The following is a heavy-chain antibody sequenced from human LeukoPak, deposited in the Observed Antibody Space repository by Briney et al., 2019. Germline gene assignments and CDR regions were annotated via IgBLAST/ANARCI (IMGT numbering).Heavy chain of an antibody. D-gene: IGHD2-15*01. Sequence: GGTLRLSCAASGFTLSSYEMNWVRQAPGKGLEWVSYISSSGSTIYYADSVKGRFTISRDNAKNSLFLQMNSLRAEDTAVYYCARGRGGSSLYYFDYWGQGTLVTVSS. V-gene: IGHV3-48*03. J-gene: IGHJ4*02. CDR3: ARGRGGSSLYYFDY. CDR1: GFTLSSYE. CDR2: ISSSGSTI.